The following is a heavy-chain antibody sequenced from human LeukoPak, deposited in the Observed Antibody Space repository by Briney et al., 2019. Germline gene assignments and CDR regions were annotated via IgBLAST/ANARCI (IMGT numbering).Heavy chain of an antibody. D-gene: IGHD6-19*01. Sequence: SETLSLTCTVSGGSISSSSYYWGWIRQPPGKGLEWIGSIYYSGSTYYNPSLKSRVTISVDTSKNQFSLKLSSVTAADTAVYYCAKGHSVAGGLDYWGQGTLVTVSS. CDR2: IYYSGST. CDR1: GGSISSSSYY. CDR3: AKGHSVAGGLDY. V-gene: IGHV4-39*07. J-gene: IGHJ4*02.